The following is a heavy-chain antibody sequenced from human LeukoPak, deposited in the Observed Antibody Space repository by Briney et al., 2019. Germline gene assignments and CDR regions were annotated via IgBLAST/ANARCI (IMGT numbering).Heavy chain of an antibody. CDR3: AKARAYSSSAHPNYYYYYMDV. D-gene: IGHD6-6*01. CDR2: ISGSGGST. Sequence: GGSLRLSCAASGFTFSSYAMSWVRQAPGKGLEWVSAISGSGGSTYYADSVKGRFTISRDNSKNTLYLQMNSLRAEDTAVCYCAKARAYSSSAHPNYYYYYMDVWGKGTTVTVSS. CDR1: GFTFSSYA. J-gene: IGHJ6*03. V-gene: IGHV3-23*01.